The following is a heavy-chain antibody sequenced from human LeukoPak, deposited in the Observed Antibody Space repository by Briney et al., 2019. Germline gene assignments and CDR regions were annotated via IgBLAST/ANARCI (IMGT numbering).Heavy chain of an antibody. J-gene: IGHJ4*02. CDR1: GGTFSSYA. CDR3: ARDGDEYDILTGPYFDY. CDR2: IIPIFGTA. V-gene: IGHV1-69*13. D-gene: IGHD3-9*01. Sequence: ASVTVSCTASGGTFSSYAISWVRQAPGQGLEWMGGIIPIFGTANYAQKFQGRVTITADESTSTAYMELSSLRSEDTAVYYCARDGDEYDILTGPYFDYWGQGTLVTVSS.